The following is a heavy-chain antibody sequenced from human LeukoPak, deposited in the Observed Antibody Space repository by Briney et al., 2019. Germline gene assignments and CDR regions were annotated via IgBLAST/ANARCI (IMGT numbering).Heavy chain of an antibody. Sequence: GGSLRLSCAASGFIFSSYWMSWVRQAPGKGLEWVANIKEDGSEKYYVDSVKGRFTISRDNAKNSLYLQTNSLRAEDTAVYYCARKALRYCSSTSCPAQYYGVDVWGKGTTVTVSS. D-gene: IGHD2-2*01. CDR2: IKEDGSEK. J-gene: IGHJ6*04. CDR3: ARKALRYCSSTSCPAQYYGVDV. CDR1: GFIFSSYW. V-gene: IGHV3-7*03.